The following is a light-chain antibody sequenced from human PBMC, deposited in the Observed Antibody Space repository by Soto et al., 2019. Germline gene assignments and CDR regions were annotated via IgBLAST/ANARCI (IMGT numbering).Light chain of an antibody. J-gene: IGLJ2*01. CDR1: SGHSTYI. CDR2: LEGSGTY. CDR3: ETWASNHVV. Sequence: QSVLTQSSSASASLGSSVKLTCTLSSGHSTYIIAWHQQQPGKAPRYLMKLEGSGTYNKGSGVPDRFSGSSSGADRYLTISNLQFEDEADYYCETWASNHVVFGGGTQLTVL. V-gene: IGLV4-60*02.